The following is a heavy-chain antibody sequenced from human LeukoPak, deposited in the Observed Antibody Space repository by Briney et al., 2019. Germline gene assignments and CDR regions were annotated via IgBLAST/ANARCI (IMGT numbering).Heavy chain of an antibody. V-gene: IGHV3-33*01. CDR2: IWYDGSNK. CDR1: GFTFSSYG. Sequence: PGGSLRLSCAASGFTFSSYGMHWVRQAPGKGLEWVAVIWYDGSNKYYADSVKGRFTISRDNSKNTLYLQMNSLRAEDTAVYYCARVPKWELLEFDYWGQGTLVTVSS. CDR3: ARVPKWELLEFDY. D-gene: IGHD1-26*01. J-gene: IGHJ4*02.